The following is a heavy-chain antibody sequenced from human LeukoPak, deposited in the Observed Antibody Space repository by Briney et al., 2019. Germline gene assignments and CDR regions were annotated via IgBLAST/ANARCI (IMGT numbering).Heavy chain of an antibody. J-gene: IGHJ4*02. CDR2: ISSSGSTI. CDR1: GFTFSSYE. Sequence: PGGSLRLSCAASGFTFSSYEMHWVRQAPGKGLEWVSYISSSGSTIYYADSVRGRFTISRDNAKNSLYLQMNSLRAEDTAVYCCAREGSYYFDYWGQGTLVTVSS. CDR3: AREGSYYFDY. V-gene: IGHV3-48*03.